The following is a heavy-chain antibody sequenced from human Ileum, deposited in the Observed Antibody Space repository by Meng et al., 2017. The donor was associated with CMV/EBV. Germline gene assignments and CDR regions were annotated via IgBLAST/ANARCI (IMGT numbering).Heavy chain of an antibody. Sequence: GGSLRLSCAASGFSFGSYTMHWVRQTPGKGLEWVSSVNSRSSFIYYADSLKGRFTVSRDNAKNSLYLQMNSLRAEDTALDYCARDGGYDYGYFDYWGRGTLVTVSS. CDR1: GFSFGSYT. V-gene: IGHV3-21*01. CDR2: VNSRSSFI. CDR3: ARDGGYDYGYFDY. J-gene: IGHJ4*02. D-gene: IGHD5-18*01.